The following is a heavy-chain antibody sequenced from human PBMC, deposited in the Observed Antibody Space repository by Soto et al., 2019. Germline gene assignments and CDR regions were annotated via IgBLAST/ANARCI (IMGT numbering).Heavy chain of an antibody. V-gene: IGHV4-39*01. CDR1: GGSISSSSYY. J-gene: IGHJ6*02. CDR3: AREVQLWLRYYYYGMDV. Sequence: SETLSLTGTVSGGSISSSSYYWGWIRQPPGKGLEWIGSIYYSGSTYYNPSLKSRVTISVDTSKNQFSLKLSSVTAADTAVYYCAREVQLWLRYYYYGMDVWGQGTTVTVSS. CDR2: IYYSGST. D-gene: IGHD5-18*01.